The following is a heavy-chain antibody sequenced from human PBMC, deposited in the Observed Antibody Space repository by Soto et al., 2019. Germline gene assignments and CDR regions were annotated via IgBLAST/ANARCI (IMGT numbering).Heavy chain of an antibody. J-gene: IGHJ6*02. CDR3: ARAPSATDSYYYGMDV. CDR2: IYHSGST. Sequence: QLQLQESGSGLVKPSQTLSLTCAVSGGSISSGGYSWSWIRQPPGKGLEWIGYIYHSGSTYYNPSLKSRVTISVDRSKNQFSLMLSSVTAADTAVYYCARAPSATDSYYYGMDVWGQGTTVTVSS. V-gene: IGHV4-30-2*01. CDR1: GGSISSGGYS. D-gene: IGHD2-15*01.